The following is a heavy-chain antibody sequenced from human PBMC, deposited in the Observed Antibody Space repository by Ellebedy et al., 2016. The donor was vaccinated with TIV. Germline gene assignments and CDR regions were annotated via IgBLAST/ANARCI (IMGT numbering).Heavy chain of an antibody. CDR1: GFSLSNIIMG. CDR2: LFSQDKK. Sequence: SGPTLVTPTATLTLTCTVSGFSLSNIIMGVSWFRQPPGTALEWLANLFSQDKKSYKTSLKSRLTISKDTAKSQVILTMTDLDPLDTATYYCARALRYCGGDCSYKFDYWGQGTLVPVSS. CDR3: ARALRYCGGDCSYKFDY. V-gene: IGHV2-26*01. D-gene: IGHD2-21*02. J-gene: IGHJ4*02.